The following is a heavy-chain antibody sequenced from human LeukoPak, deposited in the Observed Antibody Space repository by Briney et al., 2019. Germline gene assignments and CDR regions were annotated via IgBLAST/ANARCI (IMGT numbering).Heavy chain of an antibody. CDR3: ASSIAAAASNWFDP. V-gene: IGHV3-33*01. D-gene: IGHD6-13*01. J-gene: IGHJ5*02. Sequence: GRSLRLSCAGSGFTFGGYGMHWFRQTPGKGLEWVAVIAYDGSRAFYADSVKGRFTISRDNSKNTLYLQMNSLRAEDTAVYYCASSIAAAASNWFDPWGQGTLVTVSS. CDR1: GFTFGGYG. CDR2: IAYDGSRA.